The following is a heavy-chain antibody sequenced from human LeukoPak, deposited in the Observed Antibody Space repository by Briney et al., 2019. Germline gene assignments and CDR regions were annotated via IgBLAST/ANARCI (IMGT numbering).Heavy chain of an antibody. V-gene: IGHV3-23*01. Sequence: GGSLRLSCAASGFTFSTYAMTWVRQAPGKGLEWVSSISGGSSSPNYADSVKGRFSISRDNSKNTVYLQMNSLRADDTAVYYCAKGYSSGWYHFDYWGQGTLVTVSP. CDR2: ISGGSSSP. D-gene: IGHD6-19*01. CDR1: GFTFSTYA. CDR3: AKGYSSGWYHFDY. J-gene: IGHJ4*02.